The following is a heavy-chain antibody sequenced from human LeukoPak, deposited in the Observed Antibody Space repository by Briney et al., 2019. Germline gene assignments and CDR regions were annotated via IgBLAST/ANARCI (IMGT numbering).Heavy chain of an antibody. CDR3: ARLPLDGGWPYYFDY. CDR1: GYSFTNYW. Sequence: GESLKISCKGSGYSFTNYWIGWVRQMPGKGLEWMGIIYPGDSDTRYSPSFQGRVTISADKSISTAYLQWSSLKASDTAMYYCARLPLDGGWPYYFDYWGQGTLVTVSS. V-gene: IGHV5-51*01. D-gene: IGHD6-19*01. J-gene: IGHJ4*02. CDR2: IYPGDSDT.